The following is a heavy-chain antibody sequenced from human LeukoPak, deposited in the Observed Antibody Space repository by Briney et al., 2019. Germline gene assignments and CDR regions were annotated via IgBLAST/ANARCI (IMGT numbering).Heavy chain of an antibody. CDR3: ARDHCSSTSCYGGFDY. Sequence: GGSLRLSYAASGFTFSSYSMNWVRQAPGKGLEWVSSISSSSSYIYYADSVKGRFTISRDNAKNSLYLQMNSLRAEDTAVYYCARDHCSSTSCYGGFDYWGQGTLVTVSP. CDR2: ISSSSSYI. D-gene: IGHD2-2*01. V-gene: IGHV3-21*01. J-gene: IGHJ4*02. CDR1: GFTFSSYS.